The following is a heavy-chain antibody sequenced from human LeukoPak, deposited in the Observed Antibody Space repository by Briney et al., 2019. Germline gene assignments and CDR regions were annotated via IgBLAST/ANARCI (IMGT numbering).Heavy chain of an antibody. V-gene: IGHV3-21*01. CDR1: GFTFSSYS. CDR2: ISSSSSYI. J-gene: IGHJ4*02. Sequence: GGSLRLSCAASGFTFSSYSMNWVRQAPGKGLEWVSSISSSSSYIYYADSVKGRFTISRDNAKNSLYLQMNSLRAEDTAVYYCARDSQLGGHFDYWGQGTLSPSLQ. D-gene: IGHD5-18*01. CDR3: ARDSQLGGHFDY.